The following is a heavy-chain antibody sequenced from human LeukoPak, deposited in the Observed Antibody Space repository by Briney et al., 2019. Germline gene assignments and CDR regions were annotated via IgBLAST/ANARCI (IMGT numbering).Heavy chain of an antibody. CDR3: AKSGGVYSSSWYTGGDY. Sequence: RGSLRVSCAASGFTFSSYGMHWVRQAPGKGLEWVAVISYDGSNKYYADSVKGRFTISRDNSKNTLYLQMNSLRAEDTAVYYCAKSGGVYSSSWYTGGDYWGQRTMVADSS. V-gene: IGHV3-30*18. D-gene: IGHD6-13*01. J-gene: IGHJ4*02. CDR1: GFTFSSYG. CDR2: ISYDGSNK.